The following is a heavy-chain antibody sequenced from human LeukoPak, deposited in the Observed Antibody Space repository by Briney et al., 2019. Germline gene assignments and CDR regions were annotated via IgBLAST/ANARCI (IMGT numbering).Heavy chain of an antibody. Sequence: SETLSLTCTVSGGSISSYYWSWIRQPPGKGLEWIGYIYYSGSTNYNPSLKSRVTISADTSKNQFSLKLSSVTAADTAVYYCARNAPGWFGVLLYGMDVWGQGTTVTVSS. CDR1: GGSISSYY. CDR3: ARNAPGWFGVLLYGMDV. V-gene: IGHV4-59*01. CDR2: IYYSGST. J-gene: IGHJ6*02. D-gene: IGHD3-10*01.